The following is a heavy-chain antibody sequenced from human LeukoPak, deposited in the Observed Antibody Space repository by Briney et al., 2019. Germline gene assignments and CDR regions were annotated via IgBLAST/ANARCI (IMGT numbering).Heavy chain of an antibody. V-gene: IGHV4-38-2*02. CDR1: GYSISSGYY. CDR3: ARATHSSVLDY. Sequence: SETLSLTCTVSGYSISSGYYWGWIRPPPGKGLEWIGSIYHSGSTYYNASLKSRVTVSVDTSKNQFSLNLSSVTAADTAVYYCARATHSSVLDYWGQGTLVTVSS. D-gene: IGHD5-24*01. CDR2: IYHSGST. J-gene: IGHJ4*02.